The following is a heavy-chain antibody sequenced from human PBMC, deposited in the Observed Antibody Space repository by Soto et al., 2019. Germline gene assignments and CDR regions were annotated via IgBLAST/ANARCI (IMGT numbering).Heavy chain of an antibody. CDR3: ASSYSNYALIDYYYYGMDV. J-gene: IGHJ6*02. CDR1: GGTFSSYA. CDR2: IIPIFGTA. D-gene: IGHD4-4*01. V-gene: IGHV1-69*05. Sequence: SVKVSCKASGGTFSSYAISWVRQAPGQGLEWMGGIIPIFGTANYAQKFQGRVTITRDTSASTAYMELSSLRSEDTAVYYCASSYSNYALIDYYYYGMDVWGQGTTVTVSS.